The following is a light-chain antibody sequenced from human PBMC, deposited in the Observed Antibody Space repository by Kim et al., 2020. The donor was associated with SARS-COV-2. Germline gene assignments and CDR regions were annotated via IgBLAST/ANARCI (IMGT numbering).Light chain of an antibody. CDR1: HGIKNN. Sequence: ASVGDRITITCRASHGIKNNLGWFQQNPGKAPKRLIYAASNLQSGVPSRFSGSGSGTEFTLTISSLQPEDSATYYCLQHYDYPITFGQGTRLEIK. CDR2: AAS. CDR3: LQHYDYPIT. V-gene: IGKV1-17*01. J-gene: IGKJ5*01.